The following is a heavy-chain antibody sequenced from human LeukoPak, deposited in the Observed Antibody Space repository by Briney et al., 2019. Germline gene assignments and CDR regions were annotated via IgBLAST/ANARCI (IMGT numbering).Heavy chain of an antibody. CDR2: ISNSGSA. V-gene: IGHV4-59*11. J-gene: IGHJ6*03. Sequence: SETLSLTCTVSGGSISSHYWTWIRQSPVKGLEWIGDISNSGSASCNPSLKSRVTISIDTSKNQFSLKLSSVTAADTAVYYCGRDALVGYFSYYYMDVWGKGTTVTVSS. CDR3: GRDALVGYFSYYYMDV. D-gene: IGHD2-15*01. CDR1: GGSISSHY.